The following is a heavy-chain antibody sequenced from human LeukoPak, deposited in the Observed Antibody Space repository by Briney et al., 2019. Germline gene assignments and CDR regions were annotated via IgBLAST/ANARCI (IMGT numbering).Heavy chain of an antibody. CDR2: IIPIFGTA. D-gene: IGHD6-19*01. J-gene: IGHJ6*03. CDR3: ARSLAVAGAKYYYYYYMDV. CDR1: GGTFSSYA. V-gene: IGHV1-69*05. Sequence: ASVKVSCKASGGTFSSYAISWVRQAPGQGLEWMGGIIPIFGTANYAQKFQGRVTITTDESTSTAYVELSGLRSEDTAVYYCARSLAVAGAKYYYYYYMDVWGKGTTVTVSS.